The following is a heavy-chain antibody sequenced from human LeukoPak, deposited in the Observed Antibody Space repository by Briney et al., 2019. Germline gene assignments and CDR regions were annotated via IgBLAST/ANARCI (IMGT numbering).Heavy chain of an antibody. CDR1: GFTFNKYN. J-gene: IGHJ4*02. CDR3: ARDYGGSSPFDY. D-gene: IGHD4-23*01. Sequence: GGSLRLSCAASGFTFNKYNMNWVRQAPGKGLEWVSSISSSPSYIYYADSVKGRFTISRDNARNSLYLQMNSLRAEDTAVYYCARDYGGSSPFDYWGQGTLVTVSS. CDR2: ISSSPSYI. V-gene: IGHV3-21*01.